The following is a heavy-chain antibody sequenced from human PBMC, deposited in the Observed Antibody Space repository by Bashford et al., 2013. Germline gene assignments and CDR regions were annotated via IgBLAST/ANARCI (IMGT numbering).Heavy chain of an antibody. V-gene: IGHV1-18*01. Sequence: IVWVRQAPGQGLEWMGWISAYNGNTNYAQKLQGRVTMTTDTSTSTAYLDLTSLRSDDTAVYYCTRDQPPHSTWGQGTLVTVSS. J-gene: IGHJ5*02. CDR3: TRDQPPHST. CDR2: ISAYNGNT.